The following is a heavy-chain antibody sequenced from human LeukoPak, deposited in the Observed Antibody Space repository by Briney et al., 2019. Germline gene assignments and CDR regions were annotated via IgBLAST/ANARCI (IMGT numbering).Heavy chain of an antibody. D-gene: IGHD3-10*01. CDR2: ISTTSRHI. CDR1: GFALGSYS. Sequence: GGSLRLSCAASGFALGSYSMNWVRQAPGKGLEWISSISTTSRHIHYADSLKGRFTISRDNAKNSLFLQMDSLGAEDTAVYYCAREGFYGSGISQWSFDLWGRGTLVTVSS. J-gene: IGHJ2*01. V-gene: IGHV3-21*01. CDR3: AREGFYGSGISQWSFDL.